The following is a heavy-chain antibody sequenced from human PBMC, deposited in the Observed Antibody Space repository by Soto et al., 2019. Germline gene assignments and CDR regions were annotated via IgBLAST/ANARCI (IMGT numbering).Heavy chain of an antibody. CDR2: ISYSGST. V-gene: IGHV4-59*08. J-gene: IGHJ6*03. D-gene: IGHD3-10*02. Sequence: SETLSLTCTVSGGSISRYYWTWIRQPPGKGLEWIGYISYSGSTNYNSALKSRVTISVDMSKNEFSRNLSSVTAADTAVYYCASSVPGYFYMDVWGKGTSVTVSS. CDR3: ASSVPGYFYMDV. CDR1: GGSISRYY.